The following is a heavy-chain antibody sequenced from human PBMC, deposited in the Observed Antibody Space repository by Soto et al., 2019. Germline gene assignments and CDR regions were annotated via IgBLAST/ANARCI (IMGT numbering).Heavy chain of an antibody. Sequence: QVQLVQSGAEVKKPGASVKVSCKASGYTFTSYGISWVRQAPGQGLEWMGWISAYNGNTNYAQKLQGRVTMTTDTSASTVYLERRSLRSDDTAVYYCARVAVAGKGSSGRVVGKCDYWGQGTLVTVSS. CDR1: GYTFTSYG. J-gene: IGHJ4*02. V-gene: IGHV1-18*01. D-gene: IGHD6-19*01. CDR2: ISAYNGNT. CDR3: ARVAVAGKGSSGRVVGKCDY.